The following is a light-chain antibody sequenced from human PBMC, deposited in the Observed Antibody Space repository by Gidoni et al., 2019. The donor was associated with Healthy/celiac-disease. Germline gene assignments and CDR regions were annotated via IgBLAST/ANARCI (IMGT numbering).Light chain of an antibody. CDR1: QSVSSY. V-gene: IGKV3-11*01. J-gene: IGKJ4*01. CDR2: DAS. Sequence: EMVLTQSPATLSLSPGERATLSCGASQSVSSYLAWYQQQPGQAPRLLIYDASNRATGIPARFSGSGSGTDFTLTISSREPEDFAVYYCQQRSNWPPLTFGGGTKVEIK. CDR3: QQRSNWPPLT.